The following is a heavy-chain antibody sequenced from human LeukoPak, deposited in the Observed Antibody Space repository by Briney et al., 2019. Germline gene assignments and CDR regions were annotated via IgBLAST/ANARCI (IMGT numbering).Heavy chain of an antibody. V-gene: IGHV6-1*01. J-gene: IGHJ5*02. D-gene: IGHD3-3*01. CDR1: GDGVSSNSAA. CDR2: TYYRSKWYN. CDR3: ARNSITIFGVVNNWFDP. Sequence: SQTLSLTCAISGDGVSSNSAAWNWIRQSPSRGLEWLGRTYYRSKWYNDYAVSVKSRITINPDTSKNQYSLQLNSVTPEDTAVYYCARNSITIFGVVNNWFDPWGQGTLVTVSS.